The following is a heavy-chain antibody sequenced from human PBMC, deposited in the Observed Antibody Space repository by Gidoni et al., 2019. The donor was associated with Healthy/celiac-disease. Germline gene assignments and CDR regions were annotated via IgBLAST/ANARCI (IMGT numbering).Heavy chain of an antibody. D-gene: IGHD3-22*01. J-gene: IGHJ3*02. CDR3: AKDPGQDYYDSSGDHDAFDI. Sequence: EVQLVESGGGLVQPGGSLRLSCAASGFAFSSYAMSWVRQAPGKGLEWVSAISGSGGSTYYADSVKGRFTISRDNSKNTLYLQMNSLRAEDTAVYYCAKDPGQDYYDSSGDHDAFDIWGQGTMVTVSS. CDR1: GFAFSSYA. V-gene: IGHV3-23*04. CDR2: ISGSGGST.